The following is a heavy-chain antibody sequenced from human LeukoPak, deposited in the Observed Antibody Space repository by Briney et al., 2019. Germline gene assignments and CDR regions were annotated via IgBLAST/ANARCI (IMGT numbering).Heavy chain of an antibody. D-gene: IGHD1-26*01. CDR1: GYTLTELS. CDR2: FDPEDGET. CDR3: ATGKLRREPTVRRDPQYYFDY. V-gene: IGHV1-24*01. Sequence: ASVKVSCKVSGYTLTELSMHWVRQAPGKGLEWMGGFDPEDGETIYAQKFQGRVTMTEDTSTDTAYMELSSLRSEDTAVYYCATGKLRREPTVRRDPQYYFDYWGQGTLVTVSS. J-gene: IGHJ4*02.